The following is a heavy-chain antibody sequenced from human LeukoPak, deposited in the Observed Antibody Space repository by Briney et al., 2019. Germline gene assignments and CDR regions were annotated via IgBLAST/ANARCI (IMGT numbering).Heavy chain of an antibody. CDR3: ARGGLRFLEWFFDY. J-gene: IGHJ4*02. CDR1: GFTVSNTY. Sequence: GGSLRLSCAASGFTVSNTYMSWVRQAPGKGLVWVSRINSDGSSTSYADSVKGRFTISRDNAKNTLYLQMNSLRAEDTAVYYCARGGLRFLEWFFDYWGQGTLVTVSS. CDR2: INSDGSST. D-gene: IGHD3-3*01. V-gene: IGHV3-74*01.